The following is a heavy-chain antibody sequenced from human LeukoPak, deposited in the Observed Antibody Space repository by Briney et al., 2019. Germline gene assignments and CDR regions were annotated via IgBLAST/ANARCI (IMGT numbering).Heavy chain of an antibody. Sequence: PSETLSLTCAVSGGSISSSNWWSWVRQPPGKGLEWIGEIYHSGSTNYNPSLKSRVTISVDKSKNQFSLKLSSVTAADTAVYYCARGLQQPRPKGGYYYYMDVWGKGTTVTVSS. V-gene: IGHV4-4*02. D-gene: IGHD4-11*01. CDR3: ARGLQQPRPKGGYYYYMDV. CDR2: IYHSGST. CDR1: GGSISSSNW. J-gene: IGHJ6*03.